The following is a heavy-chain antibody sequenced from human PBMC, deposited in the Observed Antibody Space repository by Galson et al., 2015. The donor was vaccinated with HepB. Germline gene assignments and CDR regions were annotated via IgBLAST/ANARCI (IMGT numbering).Heavy chain of an antibody. CDR1: GFTFSDYR. J-gene: IGHJ6*02. CDR2: IKQDGSEK. Sequence: SLRLSCAASGFTFSDYRMNWVRQAPGKGLEWVANIKQDGSEKYYVDSVKGRFIISRDNAKNSLDLQMNSLRAEDTAVYYCARGYYGMDVWGQGTTVTVSS. CDR3: ARGYYGMDV. V-gene: IGHV3-7*03.